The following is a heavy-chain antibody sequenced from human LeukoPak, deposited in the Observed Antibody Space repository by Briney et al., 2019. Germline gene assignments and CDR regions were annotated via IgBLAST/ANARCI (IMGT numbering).Heavy chain of an antibody. D-gene: IGHD3-10*01. J-gene: IGHJ4*02. CDR3: VKDHFYYYGSGSGYFEY. V-gene: IGHV3-48*03. CDR2: ISSSGSTI. Sequence: GGSLRLSCAASGFTFSSYEMNWVRQAPGKGLEWVSYISSSGSTIYYADSVKGRFTISRDNSKNTLFLQMNSLRPEDTAVYYCVKDHFYYYGSGSGYFEYWGQGTLVTVSS. CDR1: GFTFSSYE.